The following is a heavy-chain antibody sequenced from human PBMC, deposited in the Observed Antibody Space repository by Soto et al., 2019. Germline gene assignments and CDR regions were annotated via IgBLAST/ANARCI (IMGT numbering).Heavy chain of an antibody. D-gene: IGHD4-17*01. Sequence: VQRVEAGGGLVPPGRSLRRSCAASGFTFDDYAMHWVRQAPGIGLERVSGIRWNSGSIGYADSVKGRFTISRDNAKNSLYLQMDRRRAYDTALYYCAKAIREGTTNGAFDICGQGPMVTVSS. CDR3: AKAIREGTTNGAFDI. J-gene: IGHJ3*02. CDR2: IRWNSGSI. V-gene: IGHV3-9*01. CDR1: GFTFDDYA.